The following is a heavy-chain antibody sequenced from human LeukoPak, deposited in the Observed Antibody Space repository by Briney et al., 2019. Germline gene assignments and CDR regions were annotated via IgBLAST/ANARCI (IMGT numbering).Heavy chain of an antibody. J-gene: IGHJ4*02. V-gene: IGHV4-39*07. Sequence: PSETLSLTCTVSGGSISSGGYYWSWIRQPPGKGLEWIGNIYYSGSTYYNPSLKSRVTISVDTSRNQFSLKLHSVTAADTAIYYCASWVGATRYFDYWGQGTLVTVSS. D-gene: IGHD2-15*01. CDR2: IYYSGST. CDR3: ASWVGATRYFDY. CDR1: GGSISSGGYY.